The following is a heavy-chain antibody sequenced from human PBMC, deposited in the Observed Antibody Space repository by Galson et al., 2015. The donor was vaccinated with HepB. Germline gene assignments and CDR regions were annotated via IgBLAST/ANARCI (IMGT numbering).Heavy chain of an antibody. V-gene: IGHV1-46*03. Sequence: GYSFTSYYMHWVRQAPGQGLEWMGVINPSGGSTTYAQKFQGRGTMTRDTSTSTVYMELSSLRSDDTAVYYCARDHTTLTGYSPFDHWGQGTLVTVSS. D-gene: IGHD3-9*01. CDR1: GYSFTSYY. J-gene: IGHJ4*02. CDR3: ARDHTTLTGYSPFDH. CDR2: INPSGGST.